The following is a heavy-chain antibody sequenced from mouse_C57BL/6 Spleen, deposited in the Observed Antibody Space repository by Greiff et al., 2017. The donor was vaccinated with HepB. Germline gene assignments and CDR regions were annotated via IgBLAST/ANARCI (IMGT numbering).Heavy chain of an antibody. J-gene: IGHJ4*01. V-gene: IGHV5-16*01. Sequence: EVMLVESEGGLVQPGSSMKLSCTASGFTFSDYYMAWVRQVPEKGLEWVANINYDGSSTYYLDSLKSRFIISRDNAKNILYLQMSSLKSEDTATYYCARDVGYYGRGAMDYWGQGTSVTVSS. D-gene: IGHD1-2*01. CDR2: INYDGSST. CDR1: GFTFSDYY. CDR3: ARDVGYYGRGAMDY.